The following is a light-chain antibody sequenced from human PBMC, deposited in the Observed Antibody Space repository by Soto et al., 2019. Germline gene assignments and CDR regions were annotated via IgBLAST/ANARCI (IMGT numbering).Light chain of an antibody. CDR3: QQSYSTPHT. CDR1: QTINSY. Sequence: DIQMTQSPSSLSASIGDRVTITCRARQTINSYLNWYQQKPGKAPKLLIYAASSLQSGVPSRFSGSGSGTVFTLTIRSLQPEDSATYYCQQSYSTPHTFVQGTKLEI. CDR2: AAS. V-gene: IGKV1-39*01. J-gene: IGKJ2*01.